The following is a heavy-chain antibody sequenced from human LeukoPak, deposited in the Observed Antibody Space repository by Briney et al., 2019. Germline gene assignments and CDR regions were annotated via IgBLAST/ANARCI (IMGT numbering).Heavy chain of an antibody. V-gene: IGHV1-69*04. Sequence: ASVNVFCKASGGTFSSYAISWVRQAPGQGLEWMGRLIPILGIANYAQKFEGRVTITADKSTSTAYMELSSLRSEHTAVYYCARSNCGGDCGWFDPCGQGTLVTVSS. D-gene: IGHD2-21*02. CDR1: GGTFSSYA. CDR2: LIPILGIA. CDR3: ARSNCGGDCGWFDP. J-gene: IGHJ5*02.